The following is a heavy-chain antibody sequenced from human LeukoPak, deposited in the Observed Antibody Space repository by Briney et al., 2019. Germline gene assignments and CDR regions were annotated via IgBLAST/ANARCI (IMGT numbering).Heavy chain of an antibody. CDR2: ISYDGSNK. Sequence: PGGSLRLSCAASGFTFSSYGMHWVRQAPGKGLEWVAVISYDGSNKYYADSVKGRFTISRDNSKNTLYLQMNSLRAEDTAVYYCAKAGSSGWQGYYFDYWGQGTLVTVSS. V-gene: IGHV3-30*18. CDR3: AKAGSSGWQGYYFDY. CDR1: GFTFSSYG. J-gene: IGHJ4*02. D-gene: IGHD6-19*01.